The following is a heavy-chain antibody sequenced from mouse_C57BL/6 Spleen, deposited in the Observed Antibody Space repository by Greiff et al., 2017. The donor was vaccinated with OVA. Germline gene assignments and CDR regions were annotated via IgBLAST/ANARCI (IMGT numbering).Heavy chain of an antibody. CDR3: ADTSYGSEAMDY. V-gene: IGHV5-9*01. J-gene: IGHJ4*01. D-gene: IGHD1-1*01. CDR2: ISGGGGNT. CDR1: GFTFSSYT. Sequence: EVKVEESGGGLVKPGGSLKLSCAASGFTFSSYTMSWVRQTPEKRLEWVATISGGGGNTYYPDSVKGRFTISRDNAKNTLYLQMSSLRSEDTALYYCADTSYGSEAMDYWGQGTSVTVSS.